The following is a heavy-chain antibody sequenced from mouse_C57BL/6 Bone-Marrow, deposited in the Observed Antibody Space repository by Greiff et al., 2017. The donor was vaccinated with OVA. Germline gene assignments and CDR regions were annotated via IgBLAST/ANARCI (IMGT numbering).Heavy chain of an antibody. Sequence: AQLQQSGAELARPGASVKMSCKASGYTFTSYTMHWVKQRPGQGLEWIGYINPSSGYTKYNQKFKDKATLTADKSSSTAYMQLSSLTSEDSAVYYCARSDYFYYAMDYWGQGTSVTVSS. D-gene: IGHD1-1*02. CDR1: GYTFTSYT. V-gene: IGHV1-4*01. CDR3: ARSDYFYYAMDY. J-gene: IGHJ4*01. CDR2: INPSSGYT.